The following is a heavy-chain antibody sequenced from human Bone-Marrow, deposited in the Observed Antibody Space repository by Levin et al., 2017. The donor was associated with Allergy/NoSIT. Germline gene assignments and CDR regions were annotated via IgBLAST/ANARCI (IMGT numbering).Heavy chain of an antibody. V-gene: IGHV1-2*02. CDR3: ARELGTSGFY. D-gene: IGHD2-2*01. Sequence: ASVKVSCKSSGYTFTNYFIHWVRQAPGQGLEWMGWINPNSGGTHYAPKFQARVTMTTDTSISTAYMDLSRLRYDDTAVYYCARELGTSGFYWGQGTLVSVSS. J-gene: IGHJ4*02. CDR2: INPNSGGT. CDR1: GYTFTNYF.